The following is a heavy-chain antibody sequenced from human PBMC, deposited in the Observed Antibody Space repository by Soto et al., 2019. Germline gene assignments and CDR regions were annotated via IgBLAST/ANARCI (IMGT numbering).Heavy chain of an antibody. V-gene: IGHV3-30-3*01. CDR1: GFTFSSYA. CDR3: ARDYIHHSSSWYYFDY. D-gene: IGHD6-13*01. CDR2: ISYDGSNK. J-gene: IGHJ4*02. Sequence: GGSLRLSCAASGFTFSSYAMHWVRQAPGKGLEWVAVISYDGSNKYYADSVKGRFTISRDNSKNTLYLQMNSLRAEDTAVYYCARDYIHHSSSWYYFDYWGQGTLVTVSS.